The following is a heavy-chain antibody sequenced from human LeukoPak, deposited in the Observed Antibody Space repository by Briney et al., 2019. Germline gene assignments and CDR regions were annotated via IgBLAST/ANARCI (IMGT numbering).Heavy chain of an antibody. CDR1: GGSISSGACY. V-gene: IGHV4-30-4*08. CDR2: IYYSGST. CDR3: ARDGGYCSSTSCLLFDY. D-gene: IGHD2-2*01. Sequence: PSETLSLTCTVSGGSISSGACYWSWIRQPPGKGLEWIGYIYYSGSTYYNPSLKSRVTISVDTSKNQFSLKLSSVTAADTAVYYCARDGGYCSSTSCLLFDYWGQGTLVTVSS. J-gene: IGHJ4*02.